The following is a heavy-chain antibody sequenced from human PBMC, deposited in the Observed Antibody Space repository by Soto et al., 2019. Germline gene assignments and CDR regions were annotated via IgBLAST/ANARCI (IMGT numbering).Heavy chain of an antibody. CDR1: SSPINSRYY. CDR3: ARNPSGRNFDY. J-gene: IGHJ4*02. V-gene: IGHV4-38-2*02. CDR2: IYHSGST. Sequence: SETLSLTCTVSSSPINSRYYWGWIRQTPGKGLEWVASIYHSGSTHYNPSLKSRANISVDTSNNQFSLRLSSVTAADTAIYYCARNPSGRNFDYWGQGTQVTVSS. D-gene: IGHD6-19*01.